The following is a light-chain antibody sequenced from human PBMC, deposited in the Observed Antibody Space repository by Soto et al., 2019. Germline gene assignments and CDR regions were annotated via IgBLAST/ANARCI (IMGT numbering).Light chain of an antibody. CDR1: QTVNNY. J-gene: IGKJ1*01. CDR2: GAS. V-gene: IGKV3-20*01. CDR3: QQYHTSPLT. Sequence: LTQSPATLSVSPGGRTILSCRASQTVNNYIAWYQQKRGQAPRRLIYGASIRATGIPDRFSGSGSGTDFTLTISRLEPEDFALYYCQQYHTSPLTFGQGTKVDIK.